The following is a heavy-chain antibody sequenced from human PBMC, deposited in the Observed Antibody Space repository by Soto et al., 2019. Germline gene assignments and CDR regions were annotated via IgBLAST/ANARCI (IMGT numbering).Heavy chain of an antibody. J-gene: IGHJ6*02. CDR3: AKDTRGVYGLDV. CDR2: ISGSGGTT. D-gene: IGHD2-2*01. V-gene: IGHV3-23*01. CDR1: GVTFSIYA. Sequence: EVQLLESGGGLVQPGGSLRLSCAASGVTFSIYAMSWVRQTPGKGLEWVSFISGSGGTTYYADSVQGRFTISRDNSKNTLYLQMSSLRAEDTAVYYCAKDTRGVYGLDVWGQGTTVTVSS.